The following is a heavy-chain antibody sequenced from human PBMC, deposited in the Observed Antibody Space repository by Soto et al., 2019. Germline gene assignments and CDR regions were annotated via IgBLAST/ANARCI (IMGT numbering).Heavy chain of an antibody. CDR1: GGSFRSYA. CDR2: IIPIFGTP. D-gene: IGHD5-18*01. J-gene: IGHJ5*01. Sequence: QVQLVQSGAEVKKPGSSVKVSCKASGGSFRSYAVNWVRQAPGQGLECLGGIIPIFGTPNYAQKFHGRVSITADESTSTVYMDLIILTSEDTAVYYCAYSANHRYFFDSWGQGTLVTVSS. V-gene: IGHV1-69*12. CDR3: AYSANHRYFFDS.